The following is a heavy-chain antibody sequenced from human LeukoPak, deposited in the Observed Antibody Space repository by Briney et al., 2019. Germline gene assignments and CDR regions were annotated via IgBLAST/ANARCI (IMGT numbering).Heavy chain of an antibody. CDR1: GFTFTSAW. CDR3: TTDRDSIIYDNIGNWFDP. J-gene: IGHJ5*02. Sequence: GGSLGLSCAASGFTFTSAWMTWVRQAPGKWLEWVGRIKSKSDGGTTNYAAPVKGRFTISRDDSKNTLYLQMSNVRIEDTAVYYCTTDRDSIIYDNIGNWFDPWGQGTLVTVSS. CDR2: IKSKSDGGTT. V-gene: IGHV3-15*01. D-gene: IGHD3-22*01.